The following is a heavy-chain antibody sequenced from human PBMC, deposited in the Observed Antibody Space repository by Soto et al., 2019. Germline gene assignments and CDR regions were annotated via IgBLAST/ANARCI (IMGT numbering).Heavy chain of an antibody. CDR1: GGSFIGYY. Sequence: PSETLSLTCAVYGGSFIGYYWSWIRQPPWKGLEWIGEINHSGSTNYNPSLKSRATISVDTSKNQFSLKLSSVTAADTAVYYCARPSRYSGSYLGPPRPPAFDIWGQGTMVTVSS. D-gene: IGHD1-26*01. V-gene: IGHV4-34*01. CDR2: INHSGST. J-gene: IGHJ3*02. CDR3: ARPSRYSGSYLGPPRPPAFDI.